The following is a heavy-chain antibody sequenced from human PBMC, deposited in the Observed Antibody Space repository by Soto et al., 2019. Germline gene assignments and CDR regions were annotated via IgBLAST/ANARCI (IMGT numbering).Heavy chain of an antibody. J-gene: IGHJ4*02. CDR2: IKTNAEGGTT. Sequence: EVQLVESGGGLVKPGGSLRLSCVGSGFTFANAWMNWVRQAPGKGLEWVGLIKTNAEGGTTNYAAPVKGRFTISRDDSKDTVYLHMSSLTTEDTAVYYCADMPVATTADYWGRGTRVTVSS. CDR3: ADMPVATTADY. D-gene: IGHD5-12*01. V-gene: IGHV3-15*01. CDR1: GFTFANAW.